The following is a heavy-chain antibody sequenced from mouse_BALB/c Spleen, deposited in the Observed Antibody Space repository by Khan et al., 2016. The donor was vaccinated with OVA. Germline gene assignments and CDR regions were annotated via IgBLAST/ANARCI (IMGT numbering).Heavy chain of an antibody. V-gene: IGHV1S41*01. CDR3: ARGDYYGRTCYAMDY. J-gene: IGHJ4*01. Sequence: DLVKPGASVKLSCKASGYTFTSYWMNWIKQRPGQGFEWIGCIDPGSGSRSYDEMFKGKLTLPLETFSSTAYFQLSSLSSEDSAVYFCARGDYYGRTCYAMDYWGQGTSVTVSS. D-gene: IGHD1-1*01. CDR1: GYTFTSYW. CDR2: IDPGSGSR.